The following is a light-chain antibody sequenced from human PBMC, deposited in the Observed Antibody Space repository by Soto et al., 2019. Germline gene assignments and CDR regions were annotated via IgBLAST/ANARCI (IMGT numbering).Light chain of an antibody. CDR2: GNS. CDR3: QSYDSSLSLYV. CDR1: SSKIGAGYD. V-gene: IGLV1-40*01. Sequence: QSALTQPPSVSGAPGQRVTISCTGSSSKIGAGYDVHWYQQLPGTAPKLLIYGNSNRPSGVPDRFSGPKSGTSASLAITGLQAEDEADYYCQSYDSSLSLYVFGTGTKVTVL. J-gene: IGLJ1*01.